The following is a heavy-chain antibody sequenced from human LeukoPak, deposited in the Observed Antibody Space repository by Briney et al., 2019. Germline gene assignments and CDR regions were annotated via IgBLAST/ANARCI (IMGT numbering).Heavy chain of an antibody. CDR3: TRVPAKANYNFWSGYDYYYYMDV. J-gene: IGHJ6*03. CDR1: GFTFGDYA. D-gene: IGHD3-3*01. V-gene: IGHV3-49*04. CDR2: IRSKAYGGTT. Sequence: SGGSLRLSCTASGFTFGDYAMSWVRQAPGKGLEWVGFIRSKAYGGTTEYAASVKGRFTISRDDSKSIAYLQMNSLKTEDTAVYYCTRVPAKANYNFWSGYDYYYYMDVWGKGTTVTVSS.